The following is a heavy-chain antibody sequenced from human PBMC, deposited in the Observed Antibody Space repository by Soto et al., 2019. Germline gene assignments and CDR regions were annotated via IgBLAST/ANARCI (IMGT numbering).Heavy chain of an antibody. V-gene: IGHV3-23*01. J-gene: IGHJ5*02. Sequence: XGSLILSCAAAGVTFSSYAMSWVRQAPGKGLDWVSAISGSGGSTYYADSVKGRFTISRDNSKNTLYLQMNSLRAEDTAVYYCAKDGNPIPYLTGYYRLGWFDTWGQETLVTVS. CDR2: ISGSGGST. D-gene: IGHD3-9*01. CDR1: GVTFSSYA. CDR3: AKDGNPIPYLTGYYRLGWFDT.